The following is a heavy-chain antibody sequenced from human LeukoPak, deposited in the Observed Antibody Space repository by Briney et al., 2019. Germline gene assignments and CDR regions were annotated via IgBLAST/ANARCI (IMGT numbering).Heavy chain of an antibody. CDR3: AKDYYGLLGY. Sequence: GGSLRLSCAASGFTFSSFPMSWVRQAPGKGLEWVSAISAGAGTTYYADSVKGRFTISRDNSKNTLYLQMNSLRAEDTAVYYCAKDYYGLLGYWGQGTLVTVSS. CDR1: GFTFSSFP. D-gene: IGHD3-10*01. CDR2: ISAGAGTT. V-gene: IGHV3-23*01. J-gene: IGHJ4*02.